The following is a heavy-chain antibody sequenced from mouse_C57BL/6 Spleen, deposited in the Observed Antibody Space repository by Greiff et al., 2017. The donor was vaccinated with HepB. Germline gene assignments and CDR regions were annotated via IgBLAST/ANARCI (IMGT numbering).Heavy chain of an antibody. J-gene: IGHJ4*01. D-gene: IGHD2-2*01. CDR1: GFTFSNYW. Sequence: DVHLVESGGGLVQPGGSMKLSCVASGFTFSNYWMNWVRQSPEKGLEWVAQIRLKSDNYATHYAESVKGRFTISRDDSKSSVYLQMNNLRAEDTGIYYCTVYYGYDGGYYYAMDYWGQGTSVTVSS. V-gene: IGHV6-3*01. CDR2: IRLKSDNYAT. CDR3: TVYYGYDGGYYYAMDY.